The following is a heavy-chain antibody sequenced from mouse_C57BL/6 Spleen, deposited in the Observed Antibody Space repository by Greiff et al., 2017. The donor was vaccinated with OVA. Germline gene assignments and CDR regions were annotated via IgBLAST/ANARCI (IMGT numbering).Heavy chain of an antibody. CDR1: GFSLTSYA. Sequence: VKLVESGPGLVAPSQSLSITCTVSGFSLTSYAISWVRQPPGKGLEWLGVIWPGGGSNYNSALKSRMSISKDNSKSQVFLKMNSLQTDDTARYYCARNCDSLSFDVWGTGTTVTVSA. CDR3: ARNCDSLSFDV. J-gene: IGHJ1*03. D-gene: IGHD2-4*01. CDR2: IWPGGGS. V-gene: IGHV2-9-1*01.